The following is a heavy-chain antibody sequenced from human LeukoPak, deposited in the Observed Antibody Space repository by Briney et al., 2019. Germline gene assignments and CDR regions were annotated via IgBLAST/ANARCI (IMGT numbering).Heavy chain of an antibody. CDR2: IHPSGGST. CDR3: ARMAMDTAMVTNFFDL. CDR1: GYTFTSYY. J-gene: IGHJ4*02. Sequence: ASVKVSCKAPGYTFTSYYLHWVRQAPGQGLEWMGVIHPSGGSTTYAQKFQGRVTLTKDTSTSTVYIELSSLRSDDTAIFYCARMAMDTAMVTNFFDLWGQGTLITVSA. D-gene: IGHD5-18*01. V-gene: IGHV1-46*01.